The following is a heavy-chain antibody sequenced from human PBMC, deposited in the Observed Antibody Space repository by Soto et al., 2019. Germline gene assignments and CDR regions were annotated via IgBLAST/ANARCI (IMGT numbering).Heavy chain of an antibody. CDR2: IRTDGSST. J-gene: IGHJ4*02. Sequence: EVQLVESGGGLVQPGGSLRLSCAASGFTFSNYWMHWVRQAPGKGLLWVSRIRTDGSSTGYADSVKGRFTISRDNAKNTLYLQMNSLRAEDTAVYYCVREGFYGDYALAYWGQGPLVTVPP. CDR3: VREGFYGDYALAY. D-gene: IGHD4-17*01. CDR1: GFTFSNYW. V-gene: IGHV3-74*01.